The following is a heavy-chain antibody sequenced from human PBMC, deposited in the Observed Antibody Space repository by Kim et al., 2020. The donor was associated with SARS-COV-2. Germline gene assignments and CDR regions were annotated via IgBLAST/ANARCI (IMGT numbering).Heavy chain of an antibody. CDR2: ISWNSGSI. D-gene: IGHD6-6*01. V-gene: IGHV3-9*01. CDR3: AKDDGKYSSSCGAFDY. CDR1: GFTFDDYA. J-gene: IGHJ4*02. Sequence: GGSLRLSCAASGFTFDDYAMHWVRQAPGKGLEWVSGISWNSGSIGYADSVKGRFTISRDNAKNSLYLQMNSLRAEDTALYYCAKDDGKYSSSCGAFDYWGQGTLVTVSS.